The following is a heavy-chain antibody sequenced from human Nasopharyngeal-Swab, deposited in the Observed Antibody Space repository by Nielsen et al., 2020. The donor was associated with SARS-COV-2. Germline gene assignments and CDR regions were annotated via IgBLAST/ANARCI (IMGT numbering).Heavy chain of an antibody. J-gene: IGHJ4*02. Sequence: WMLQPPGKGLEWVSYISSSSSTIYYADSVKGRFTISRDNAKNSLYLQMNSLRAEDTAVYFCASGRWFDYWGQGTLVTVSS. V-gene: IGHV3-48*04. CDR3: ASGRWFDY. CDR2: ISSSSSTI. D-gene: IGHD4-23*01.